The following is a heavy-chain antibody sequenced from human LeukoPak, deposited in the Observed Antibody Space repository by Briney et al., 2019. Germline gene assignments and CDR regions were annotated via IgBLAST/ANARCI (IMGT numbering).Heavy chain of an antibody. D-gene: IGHD3-22*01. CDR2: INEDESIK. J-gene: IGHJ4*02. CDR3: ATSDDSSGSD. Sequence: GGSLRLSCVASGFTFSGYSMSCVRQAPGEGREWVANINEDESIKHYVDSVKGRFTISRDNAKNSVFLQMNSLRDEDTALYYCATSDDSSGSDWGQGILVTVSS. V-gene: IGHV3-7*01. CDR1: GFTFSGYS.